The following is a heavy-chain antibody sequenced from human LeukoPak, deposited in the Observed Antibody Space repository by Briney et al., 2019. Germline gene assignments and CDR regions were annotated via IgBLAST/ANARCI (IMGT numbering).Heavy chain of an antibody. J-gene: IGHJ4*02. D-gene: IGHD5-12*01. V-gene: IGHV3-21*04. CDR2: ISATSSDI. CDR3: AKGLFSAYDKYLDS. Sequence: GGSLRLSCAGSGFAFESFTMTWVRQAPGKGLEWVSLISATSSDINYAESVRGRFTISRDNAKNSLFLQMDSLRVEDTAIYYCAKGLFSAYDKYLDSWGQGTVVTLPS. CDR1: GFAFESFT.